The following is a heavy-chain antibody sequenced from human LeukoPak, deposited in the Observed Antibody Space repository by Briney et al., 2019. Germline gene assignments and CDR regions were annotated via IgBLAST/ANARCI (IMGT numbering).Heavy chain of an antibody. Sequence: GGSLRLSCAASGFTFSSYSMNWVRQAPGKGLEYVSAISSNGGSTYYANSVKGRFTISRDNSKNTLYLQMGSLRAEDMAVYYCARISGSGSYYVYWGQGTLVTVSS. J-gene: IGHJ4*02. CDR2: ISSNGGST. CDR1: GFTFSSYS. D-gene: IGHD3-10*01. V-gene: IGHV3-64*01. CDR3: ARISGSGSYYVY.